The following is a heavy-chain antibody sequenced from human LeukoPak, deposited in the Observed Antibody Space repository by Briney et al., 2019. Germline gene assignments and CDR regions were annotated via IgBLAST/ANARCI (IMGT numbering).Heavy chain of an antibody. J-gene: IGHJ4*02. CDR2: IIPITGIA. CDR3: ARGNDYGSGSYYPDFDY. Sequence: ASVKVSCKASGGTFSSYAISWVRQAPGQGLEWMGRIIPITGIANQAQKFRGRVTITADRSTSTAYMELSSLRSEDTAVYYCARGNDYGSGSYYPDFDYWGQGTLVAVSS. V-gene: IGHV1-69*04. D-gene: IGHD3-10*01. CDR1: GGTFSSYA.